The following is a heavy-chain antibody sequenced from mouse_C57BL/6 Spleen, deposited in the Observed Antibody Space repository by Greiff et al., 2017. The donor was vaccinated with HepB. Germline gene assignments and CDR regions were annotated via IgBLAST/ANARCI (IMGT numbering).Heavy chain of an antibody. CDR3: ARVGYSNPYYFDY. Sequence: EVQGVESGGGLVKPGGSLKLSCAASGFTFSSYAMSWVRQTPEKRLEWVATISDGGSYTYYPDNVKGRFTISRDNAKNNLYLQMSHLKSEDTAMYYCARVGYSNPYYFDYWGQGTTLTVSS. CDR2: ISDGGSYT. D-gene: IGHD2-5*01. J-gene: IGHJ2*01. CDR1: GFTFSSYA. V-gene: IGHV5-4*01.